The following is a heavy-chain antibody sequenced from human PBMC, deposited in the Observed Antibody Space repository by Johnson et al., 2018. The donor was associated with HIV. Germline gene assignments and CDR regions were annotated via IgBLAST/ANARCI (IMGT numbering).Heavy chain of an antibody. Sequence: VQLVESGGGVVQPGGSLRLSCAASGFTFSNYGMHWVRQAPGKGLEWVAFIRFDGSNKYYADSVKGRFTISRDNSKNTLYLQMNSLRAEDTAVYYSAKDTIAAAALGAFDIWGQGTMVTVSS. CDR2: IRFDGSNK. CDR3: AKDTIAAAALGAFDI. D-gene: IGHD6-13*01. CDR1: GFTFSNYG. V-gene: IGHV3-30*02. J-gene: IGHJ3*02.